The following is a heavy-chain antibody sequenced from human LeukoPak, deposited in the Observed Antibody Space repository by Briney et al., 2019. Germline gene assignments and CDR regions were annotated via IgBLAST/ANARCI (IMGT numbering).Heavy chain of an antibody. CDR1: GFTFSSYA. CDR3: AKDLHITMVRGSFNWFDP. J-gene: IGHJ5*02. V-gene: IGHV3-23*01. D-gene: IGHD3-10*01. CDR2: ISGSGGST. Sequence: GGSLRLSCAASGFTFSSYAMSWVRQAPGKGLEWASAISGSGGSTYYADSVKGRFTIARDNSKNTLYLQMNSLRAEDTAVYYCAKDLHITMVRGSFNWFDPWGQGTLVTVSS.